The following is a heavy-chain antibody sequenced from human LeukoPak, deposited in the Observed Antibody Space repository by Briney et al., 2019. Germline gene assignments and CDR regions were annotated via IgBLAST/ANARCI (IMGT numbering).Heavy chain of an antibody. CDR1: GFTVSSNY. CDR2: IYSGGST. D-gene: IGHD4-17*01. Sequence: GGSQRLSCAASGFTVSSNYMSWVRQAPGRGLEWVSVIYSGGSTYYADSVKGRFTISRDNSKNTLYLQMNSLRAEDTAVYYCAKMTTVTYWGQGTLVTVSS. V-gene: IGHV3-66*01. CDR3: AKMTTVTY. J-gene: IGHJ4*02.